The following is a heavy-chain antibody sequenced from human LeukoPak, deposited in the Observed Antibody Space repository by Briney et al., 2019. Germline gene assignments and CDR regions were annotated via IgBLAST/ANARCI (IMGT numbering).Heavy chain of an antibody. Sequence: SETLSLTCDVSGGSISATNWWTWTRQPPGGGLEWIGEVHLNGRTHYSPSLESRVTMSADMSENHISLQLTSVTAADTAVYYCAREGGFYRPLDYSGPGTLVIVSS. CDR3: AREGGFYRPLDY. CDR2: VHLNGRT. D-gene: IGHD2/OR15-2a*01. V-gene: IGHV4-4*02. CDR1: GGSISATNW. J-gene: IGHJ4*02.